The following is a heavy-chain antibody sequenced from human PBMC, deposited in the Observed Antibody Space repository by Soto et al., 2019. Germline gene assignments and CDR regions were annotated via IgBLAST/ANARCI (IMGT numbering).Heavy chain of an antibody. CDR2: MNPNSGNT. J-gene: IGHJ5*02. CDR3: ARSGQVGNWFDP. D-gene: IGHD3-3*01. Sequence: QVQLVQSGAEVKKPGASVKVSCKASGYTFTSYDINWVRQATGQGLEWMGWMNPNSGNTGYAQKFRGRVTMTRSTSMSTAYMALSSLRSEDTAVYYCARSGQVGNWFDPWGQGTLVTVSS. V-gene: IGHV1-8*01. CDR1: GYTFTSYD.